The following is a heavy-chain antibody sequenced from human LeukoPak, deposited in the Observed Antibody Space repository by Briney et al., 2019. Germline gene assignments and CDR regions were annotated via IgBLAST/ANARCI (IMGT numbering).Heavy chain of an antibody. Sequence: PGGSLRLSCAASGFTFDDYGMSWVRQAPGKGLEWVSGINWNGGSTGYADSVKGRFTISRDNSKNTLYLQMNSLRAEDTAVYYCAKADIVVVVAATWDYWGQGTLVTVSS. CDR2: INWNGGST. CDR3: AKADIVVVVAATWDY. D-gene: IGHD2-15*01. V-gene: IGHV3-20*04. J-gene: IGHJ4*02. CDR1: GFTFDDYG.